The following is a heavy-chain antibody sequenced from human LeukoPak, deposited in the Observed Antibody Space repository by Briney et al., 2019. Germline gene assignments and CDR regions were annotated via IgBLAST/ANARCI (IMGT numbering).Heavy chain of an antibody. D-gene: IGHD4-17*01. V-gene: IGHV1-18*01. CDR2: ISAYNGNT. CDR3: ARDLGSGYGDYVFYYYYGMDV. J-gene: IGHJ6*02. Sequence: ASVKVSCKASGYTFTSYGISWVRQAPGQGLEWMGWISAYNGNTNYAQKLKGRVTMTTDTSTSTAYMELRSLRSDDTAVYYCARDLGSGYGDYVFYYYYGMDVWGQGTTVTVSS. CDR1: GYTFTSYG.